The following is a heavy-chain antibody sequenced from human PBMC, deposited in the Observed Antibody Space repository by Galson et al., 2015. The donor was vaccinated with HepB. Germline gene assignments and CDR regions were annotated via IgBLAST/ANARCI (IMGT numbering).Heavy chain of an antibody. V-gene: IGHV4-59*08. CDR2: ISYTGTT. D-gene: IGHD6-13*01. CDR3: ARNGRTSSRAHFDY. Sequence: LSLTCTVSGDSISSYYWSWIRQPPGKGLEWIGYISYTGTTIYNPSLKSRLTISVDTSKNQFSLNLSSVTAADTAVFYCARNGRTSSRAHFDYWGQGTLVTVSS. CDR1: GDSISSYY. J-gene: IGHJ4*02.